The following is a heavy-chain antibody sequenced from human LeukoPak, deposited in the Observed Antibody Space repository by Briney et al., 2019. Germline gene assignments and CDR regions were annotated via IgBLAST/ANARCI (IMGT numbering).Heavy chain of an antibody. Sequence: ASVTVSCTASGYTFTGYYMHWVRQAPGQGLEWMGWINPNSGGTNYAQKFQGRVTMTRDTSISTAYMELSRLRSDDTAVYYCARDPVTIFGVDPYNWFDPWGQGTLVTVSS. V-gene: IGHV1-2*02. CDR1: GYTFTGYY. J-gene: IGHJ5*02. CDR2: INPNSGGT. D-gene: IGHD3-3*01. CDR3: ARDPVTIFGVDPYNWFDP.